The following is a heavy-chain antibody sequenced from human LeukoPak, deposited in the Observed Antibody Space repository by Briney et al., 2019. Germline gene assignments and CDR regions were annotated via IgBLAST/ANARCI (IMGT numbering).Heavy chain of an antibody. V-gene: IGHV3-53*01. J-gene: IGHJ3*02. Sequence: GGSLRLSCAASGFTFSNAWMSWVRQAPGKGLECVSVLYGGGGTYYADSVKGRFTISRDKSKNTLYLQMNSLRAEDTAVYYCAAAGASNGGAFDIWGQGTMVTVSS. D-gene: IGHD6-13*01. CDR2: LYGGGGT. CDR1: GFTFSNAW. CDR3: AAAGASNGGAFDI.